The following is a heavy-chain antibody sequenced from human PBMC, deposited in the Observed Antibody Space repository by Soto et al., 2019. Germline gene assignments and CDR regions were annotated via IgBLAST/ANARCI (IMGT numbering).Heavy chain of an antibody. CDR2: ISYDGSNK. V-gene: IGHV3-30-3*01. CDR3: ARDDGTAVAATAPDY. D-gene: IGHD6-19*01. J-gene: IGHJ4*02. Sequence: VQLVESGGGVVQPGRSLRLSCAASGFTFSSYAMHWVRQAPGKGLEWVAVISYDGSNKYYADSVKGRFTISRDNSKNTLYLQMNSLRAEDTAVYYCARDDGTAVAATAPDYWGQGTLVTVSS. CDR1: GFTFSSYA.